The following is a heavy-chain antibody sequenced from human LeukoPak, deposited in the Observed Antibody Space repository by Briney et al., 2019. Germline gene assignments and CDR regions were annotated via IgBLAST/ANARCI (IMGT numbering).Heavy chain of an antibody. V-gene: IGHV1-58*02. J-gene: IGHJ5*02. CDR2: IVVGSGNT. Sequence: GTSVKVSCKASGFTFTSSAMQWVRQARGQRLEWIGWIVVGSGNTNYAQKFQERVTITRDMSTSTAYMELSSLRSEDTAVYYCAAAYGSGSYYWFDPWGQGTLVTVSS. CDR1: GFTFTSSA. D-gene: IGHD3-10*01. CDR3: AAAYGSGSYYWFDP.